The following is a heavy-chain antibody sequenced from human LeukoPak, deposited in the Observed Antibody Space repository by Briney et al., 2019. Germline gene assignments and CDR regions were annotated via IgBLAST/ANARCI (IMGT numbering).Heavy chain of an antibody. CDR1: GGSISRSSYY. J-gene: IGHJ3*02. Sequence: SETLSLTCTVSGGSISRSSYYWGCIRQPPGKGLERIGGIHYSGIIYYNPSLKSRVTISVDTSKNHFSLKLSSVTAADTAVYYCARGRFLDAFDIWGQGTMVTVSS. CDR2: IHYSGII. CDR3: ARGRFLDAFDI. V-gene: IGHV4-39*02. D-gene: IGHD3-3*01.